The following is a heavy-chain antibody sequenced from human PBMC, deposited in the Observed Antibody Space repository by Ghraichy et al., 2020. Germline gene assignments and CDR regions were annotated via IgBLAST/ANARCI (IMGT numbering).Heavy chain of an antibody. CDR3: ARDLRHGDYYYYYGMDV. J-gene: IGHJ6*02. D-gene: IGHD4-17*01. V-gene: IGHV4-31*03. CDR1: GGSISSGGYY. Sequence: SQTLSLTCTVSGGSISSGGYYWSWIRQHPGKGLEWIGYIYYSGSTYYNPSLKSRVTISVDTSKNQFSLKLSSVTAADTAVYYCARDLRHGDYYYYYGMDVWGQGTTVTVSS. CDR2: IYYSGST.